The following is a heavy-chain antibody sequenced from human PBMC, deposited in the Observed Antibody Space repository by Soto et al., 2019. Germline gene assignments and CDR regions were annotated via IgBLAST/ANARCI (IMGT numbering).Heavy chain of an antibody. CDR1: GYTFASCD. V-gene: IGHV1-8*01. CDR3: ARGRNRVYDFWSGLRGYYYYMDV. J-gene: IGHJ6*03. Sequence: GASVKVPCEAGGYTFASCDINWVRQATGQGLEWMGWMNPNSGNTGYAQNFQGRVTMTRNTSISTAYMELSSLRSEDTAVYYCARGRNRVYDFWSGLRGYYYYMDVWGKGTTVTVSS. CDR2: MNPNSGNT. D-gene: IGHD3-3*01.